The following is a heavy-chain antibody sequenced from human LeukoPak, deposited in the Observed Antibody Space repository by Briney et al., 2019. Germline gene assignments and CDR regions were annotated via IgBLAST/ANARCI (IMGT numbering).Heavy chain of an antibody. CDR2: ISSSSSDK. CDR1: GFTFSRFS. D-gene: IGHD2-15*01. J-gene: IGHJ6*02. Sequence: PGGSLRLSCAASGFTFSRFSMKWVRQAPGKGLEWVSSISSSSSDKYYADSVKGRFTISRDNAKNSLYLQLNSLRAEDTAIYYCARVEGYCSGGSCYGMDVWGQGTTVTVPS. CDR3: ARVEGYCSGGSCYGMDV. V-gene: IGHV3-21*01.